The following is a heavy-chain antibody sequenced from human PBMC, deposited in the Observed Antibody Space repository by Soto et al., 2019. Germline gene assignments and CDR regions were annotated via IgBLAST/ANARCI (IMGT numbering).Heavy chain of an antibody. CDR3: AKDPVVGTRRAFDI. J-gene: IGHJ3*02. V-gene: IGHV3-23*01. D-gene: IGHD1-26*01. CDR1: GFTFSNFA. CDR2: ISGSGGST. Sequence: EVQLLESGGGLVQPGGSLRLSCAASGFTFSNFAMNWVRQAPGKGLEWVSAISGSGGSTYYADSVKGRFTISRDNSKNRLYLQMNSLRAEDTAVYYCAKDPVVGTRRAFDIWGQGTMVTVSS.